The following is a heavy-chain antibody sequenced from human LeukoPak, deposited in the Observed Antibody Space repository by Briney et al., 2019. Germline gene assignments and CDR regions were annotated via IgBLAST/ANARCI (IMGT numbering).Heavy chain of an antibody. CDR2: ISSSSSTK. Sequence: GGSLRLSCAASGFTFSSYSMNWVRQAPGKGLEWVSYISSSSSTKYYADSVKGRFTISRDNAKNSLYLQMNSLRAEDTVVYYCARDSSGTTFDYWGQGTLVTVSS. CDR1: GFTFSSYS. D-gene: IGHD1-7*01. J-gene: IGHJ4*02. CDR3: ARDSSGTTFDY. V-gene: IGHV3-48*04.